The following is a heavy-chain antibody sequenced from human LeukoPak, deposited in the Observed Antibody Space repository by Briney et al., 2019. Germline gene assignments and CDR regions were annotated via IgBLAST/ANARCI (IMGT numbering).Heavy chain of an antibody. CDR1: GYTFTSYY. D-gene: IGHD1-26*01. CDR3: ARASTSGSYDWFDP. V-gene: IGHV1-46*01. Sequence: ASVKVSCKASGYTFTSYYMHWVRQAPGQGLEWMGIINPSGGSTSYAQKFQGRVTMTRDTSISTAYMELSRLRSDDTAVYYCARASTSGSYDWFDPWGQGTLVTVSS. CDR2: INPSGGST. J-gene: IGHJ5*02.